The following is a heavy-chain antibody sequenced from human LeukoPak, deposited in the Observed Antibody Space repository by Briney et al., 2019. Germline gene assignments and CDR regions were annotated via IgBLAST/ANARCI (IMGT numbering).Heavy chain of an antibody. J-gene: IGHJ6*02. D-gene: IGHD3-10*01. CDR1: GFTFDDYG. CDR2: INWNGGST. Sequence: GGSLRLSCAASGFTFDDYGMRWVRQAPGKGLEWVSGINWNGGSTGYADSVKGRFTISRDNAKNSLYLQMNSLRAEDTALYYCARDDYYYGSAIRLGMDVWGQGTTVTVSS. CDR3: ARDDYYYGSAIRLGMDV. V-gene: IGHV3-20*04.